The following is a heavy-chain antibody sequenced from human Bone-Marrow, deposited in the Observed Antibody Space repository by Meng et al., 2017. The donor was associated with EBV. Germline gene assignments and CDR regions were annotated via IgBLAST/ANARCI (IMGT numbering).Heavy chain of an antibody. J-gene: IGHJ4*02. D-gene: IGHD2-21*01. CDR2: IKPNNGDI. Sequence: VHVERVGAGEKKTGNWVKVSCKATGSSFTAYNIHWGRKAPGQGLEWMGNIKPNNGDIHNEQKFQGRVSMTRDTSINTAYVELSRMRSDATAVYYCVRDENISLGKLFGDYWGQGALVTVSS. CDR1: GSSFTAYN. CDR3: VRDENISLGKLFGDY. V-gene: IGHV1-2*02.